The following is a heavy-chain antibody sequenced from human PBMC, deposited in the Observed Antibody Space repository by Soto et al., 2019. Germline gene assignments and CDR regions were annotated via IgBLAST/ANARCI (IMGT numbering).Heavy chain of an antibody. V-gene: IGHV3-53*02. CDR3: AGPSSGWSAHTGPGYFDL. Sequence: EVQLVETGGGLIQPGGSLRLSCAASGFTVSSNYMRWFRQAPGKGLEWVSVIYSGGSTYYADSVKGRFTISRDNSKNTLYLQMHSLRAEDTAVYYCAGPSSGWSAHTGPGYFDLWGRGTLVTVSS. CDR2: IYSGGST. J-gene: IGHJ2*01. D-gene: IGHD6-19*01. CDR1: GFTVSSNY.